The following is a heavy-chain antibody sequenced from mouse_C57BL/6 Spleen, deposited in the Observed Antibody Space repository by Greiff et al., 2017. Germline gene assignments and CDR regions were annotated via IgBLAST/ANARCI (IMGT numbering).Heavy chain of an antibody. V-gene: IGHV1-55*01. CDR2: IYPGSGST. CDR3: ARLDYYGSPYWSFDV. CDR1: GYTFTSYW. D-gene: IGHD1-1*01. Sequence: QVQLQQPGAELVKPGASVKMSCKASGYTFTSYWITWVKQRPGQGLAWIGDIYPGSGSTNYNEKFKSKATLTVDTSSSTAYMQLSSLTSADSAVDYCARLDYYGSPYWSFDVWGTGTTVTVSS. J-gene: IGHJ1*03.